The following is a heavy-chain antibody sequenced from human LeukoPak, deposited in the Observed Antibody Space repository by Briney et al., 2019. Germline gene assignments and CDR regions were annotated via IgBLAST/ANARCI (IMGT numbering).Heavy chain of an antibody. Sequence: GGSLRLSCAASRFTFSSYSMNWVRQAPGKGLEWVSSISSSSSYIYYADSVKGRFTISRDNSKNTVYLQMNTLRTEDTALYYCAKNRWGSVATPDSWGQGTLVTVSS. V-gene: IGHV3-21*01. J-gene: IGHJ4*02. CDR1: RFTFSSYS. CDR3: AKNRWGSVATPDS. CDR2: ISSSSSYI. D-gene: IGHD5-12*01.